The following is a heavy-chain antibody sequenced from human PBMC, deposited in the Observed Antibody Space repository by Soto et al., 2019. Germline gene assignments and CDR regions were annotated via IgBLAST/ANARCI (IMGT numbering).Heavy chain of an antibody. V-gene: IGHV4-39*01. Sequence: ASETLSLTCTVSGGSISSSSYYWGWIRQPPGKGLEWIGSIYYSGSTYYNPSLKSRVTISVDTSKNQFSLKLSSVTAVDTAVYYCARSGDRDADYYYGMDVWGQGTTVTVSS. CDR3: ARSGDRDADYYYGMDV. CDR1: GGSISSSSYY. CDR2: IYYSGST. J-gene: IGHJ6*02. D-gene: IGHD7-27*01.